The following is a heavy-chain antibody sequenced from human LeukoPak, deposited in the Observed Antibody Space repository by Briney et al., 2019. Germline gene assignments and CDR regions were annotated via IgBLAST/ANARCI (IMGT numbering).Heavy chain of an antibody. D-gene: IGHD5-12*01. CDR1: GGSISSSSYY. CDR2: IYYSGST. CDR3: ARENSGYDL. J-gene: IGHJ4*02. Sequence: SETLSLTCTVSGGSISSSSYYWSWIRQPPGKGLEWIGYIYYSGSTYYNPSLKSRVTISVDTSKNQFSLKLSSVTAADTAVYYCARENSGYDLWGQGTLVTVSS. V-gene: IGHV4-30-4*08.